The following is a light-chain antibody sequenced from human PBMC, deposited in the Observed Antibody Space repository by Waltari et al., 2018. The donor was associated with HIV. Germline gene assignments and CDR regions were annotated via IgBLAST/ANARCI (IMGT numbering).Light chain of an antibody. CDR2: EVT. J-gene: IGLJ2*01. CDR1: SSALGSYNL. V-gene: IGLV2-23*02. Sequence: QSALNQPASVSGSPGQSITISCTGTSSALGSYNLVSWYQPHPGKAPKLMIYEVTKRPSGVSNRFSGSKSGNTASLTISGLQAEDEADYYCCSYAGGSSFVVFGGGTKLTVL. CDR3: CSYAGGSSFVV.